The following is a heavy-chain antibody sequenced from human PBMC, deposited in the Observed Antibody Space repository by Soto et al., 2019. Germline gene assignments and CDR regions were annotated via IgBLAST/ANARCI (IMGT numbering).Heavy chain of an antibody. D-gene: IGHD2-2*01. V-gene: IGHV3-9*01. CDR2: ISWNGGSI. J-gene: IGHJ4*02. CDR3: AKDLFNHRRHLRYCSSTSCGSFDY. Sequence: GGSLRLSCAASGFTFNNYAMHWVRQAPGKGLEWVSGISWNGGSIGYADFVKGRFTISRDKARNSLYLQMNSLRAEDTALYYCAKDLFNHRRHLRYCSSTSCGSFDYWGQGTLVTVSS. CDR1: GFTFNNYA.